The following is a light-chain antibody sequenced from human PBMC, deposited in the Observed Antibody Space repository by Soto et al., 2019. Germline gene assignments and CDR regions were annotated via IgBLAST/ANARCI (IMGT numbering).Light chain of an antibody. V-gene: IGKV3-11*01. Sequence: EIVLTQSPATLSLSPGERATLSCRASQSVSRYLAWYQQKSGQAPRLLIYHASNRATGIPASFSGSGSGTDFTLTISSLEPEDFAVYYCQQRSNWLTFGGGTKVEIK. CDR2: HAS. CDR3: QQRSNWLT. CDR1: QSVSRY. J-gene: IGKJ4*01.